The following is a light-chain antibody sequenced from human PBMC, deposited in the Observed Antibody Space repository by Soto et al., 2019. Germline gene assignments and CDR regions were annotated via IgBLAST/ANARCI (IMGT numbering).Light chain of an antibody. CDR1: QSLLYSDGNTY. CDR2: KVS. V-gene: IGKV2-30*01. J-gene: IGKJ4*01. Sequence: DVVMTQSPLSLPVTLGQPASISCRSSQSLLYSDGNTYLNWFQQRPGQSPRRLISKVSNRDSGVPVRSSGSGSGTDFTLKISRVEAEDFGIYYCMQGSHWPLTFGGGTKVEIK. CDR3: MQGSHWPLT.